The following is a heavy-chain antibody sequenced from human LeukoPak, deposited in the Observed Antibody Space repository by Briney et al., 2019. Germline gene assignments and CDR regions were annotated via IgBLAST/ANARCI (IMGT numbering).Heavy chain of an antibody. CDR1: GFTFSSYW. CDR3: AKEGQFSVTPNA. J-gene: IGHJ5*02. D-gene: IGHD2-21*02. Sequence: GGSLRLSCAASGFTFSSYWMHWVRQAPGKGLQWVSSITGSGGSTYYADSVKGRFTISRDNSKNTVYLQMNSLGVDDTAVYYCAKEGQFSVTPNAWGQGALVTVSS. CDR2: ITGSGGST. V-gene: IGHV3-23*01.